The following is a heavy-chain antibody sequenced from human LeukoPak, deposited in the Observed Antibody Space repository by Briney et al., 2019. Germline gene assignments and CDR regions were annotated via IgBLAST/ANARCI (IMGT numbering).Heavy chain of an antibody. CDR1: GYTFTGYY. CDR2: INPNSGGT. CDR3: ARAHRKYSSRHGRDYYGMDV. D-gene: IGHD6-13*01. V-gene: IGHV1-2*02. J-gene: IGHJ6*02. Sequence: ASVKVSCKASGYTFTGYYMHWVRQAPGQGLEWMGWINPNSGGTNYAQKFQGRVTMTRDTSISTAYMELSRLRSDDTAVYYCARAHRKYSSRHGRDYYGMDVWGQGTTVTVSS.